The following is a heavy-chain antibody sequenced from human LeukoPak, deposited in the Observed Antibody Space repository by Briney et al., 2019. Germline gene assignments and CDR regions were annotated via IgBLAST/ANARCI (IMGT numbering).Heavy chain of an antibody. Sequence: QPGGSLRLSCAASGLTFSSYGMHWVRQAPGKGLEWVAVIWYDGSNKYYADSVKGRFTISRDNSKNTLYLQMNSLRAEDTAVYYCAKERQWRVYYYYYMDVWGKGTTVTVSS. D-gene: IGHD6-19*01. CDR2: IWYDGSNK. CDR3: AKERQWRVYYYYYMDV. V-gene: IGHV3-33*06. J-gene: IGHJ6*03. CDR1: GLTFSSYG.